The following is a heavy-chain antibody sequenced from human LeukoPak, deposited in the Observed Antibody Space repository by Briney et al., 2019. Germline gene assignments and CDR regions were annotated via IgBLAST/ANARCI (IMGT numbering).Heavy chain of an antibody. CDR1: GGSISSYY. CDR3: ARVKQGFSGYYYGYFDY. CDR2: IYYSGST. V-gene: IGHV4-59*01. D-gene: IGHD3-22*01. Sequence: SETLSLTCTVSGGSISSYYWSWIRQPPGKGLEWIGYIYYSGSTNYNPSLKSRVTISVDTSKNQFSLRLSSVTAADTAVYYCARVKQGFSGYYYGYFDYWGQGTLVTVSS. J-gene: IGHJ4*02.